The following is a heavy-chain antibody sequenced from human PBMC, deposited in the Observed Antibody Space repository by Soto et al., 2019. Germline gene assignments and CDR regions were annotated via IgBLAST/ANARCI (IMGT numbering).Heavy chain of an antibody. CDR1: GFTFDDYA. V-gene: IGHV3-9*01. CDR3: AKEEQQLGYYYYGMDV. CDR2: ISWNSGSI. Sequence: VQLVESGGGLVQPGRSLRLSCAASGFTFDDYAMHWVRQAPGKGLEWVSGISWNSGSIGYADSVKGRFTISRDNAKNSLYLQMNSLRAEDTALYYCAKEEQQLGYYYYGMDVWGQGTTVTVSS. J-gene: IGHJ6*02. D-gene: IGHD6-13*01.